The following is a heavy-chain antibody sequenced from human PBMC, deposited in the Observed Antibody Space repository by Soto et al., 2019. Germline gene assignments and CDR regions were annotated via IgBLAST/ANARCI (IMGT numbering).Heavy chain of an antibody. CDR3: ARDWKRSITMVRGALSDY. V-gene: IGHV1-2*02. Sequence: ASVKVSCKXSGYTFTGYYMHWVRQAPGPGPEWMGWINPNSGGTNYAQKFQGRVTMTRDTSISTAYMELSRLRSDDTAVYYCARDWKRSITMVRGALSDYWGQGTLVTVSS. D-gene: IGHD3-10*01. CDR2: INPNSGGT. J-gene: IGHJ4*02. CDR1: GYTFTGYY.